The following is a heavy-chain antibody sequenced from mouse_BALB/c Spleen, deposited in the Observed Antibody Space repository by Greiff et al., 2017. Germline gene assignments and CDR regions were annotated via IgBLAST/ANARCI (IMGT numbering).Heavy chain of an antibody. Sequence: DVMLVESGGGLVKPGGSLKLSCAASGFTFSDYYMYWVRQTPEKRLEWVATISDGGSYTYYPDSVKGRFTISRDNAKNNLYLQMSSLKSEDTAMYYCARDPITTVVEGKAMDYWGQGTSVTVSS. CDR3: ARDPITTVVEGKAMDY. CDR1: GFTFSDYY. V-gene: IGHV5-4*02. J-gene: IGHJ4*01. D-gene: IGHD1-1*01. CDR2: ISDGGSYT.